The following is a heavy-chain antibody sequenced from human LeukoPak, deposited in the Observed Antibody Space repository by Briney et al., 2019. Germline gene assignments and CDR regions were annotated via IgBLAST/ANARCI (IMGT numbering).Heavy chain of an antibody. CDR3: AKDREDDFWSGSRYFDY. D-gene: IGHD3-3*01. V-gene: IGHV3-30*02. CDR2: IRYDGSNK. Sequence: GGSLRLSCAASGFTFSSYGMHWVRQAPGKGLEWVAFIRYDGSNKYYADSVKGRFTISRDNSKNTLYLQMNSLRAEDTAVYYCAKDREDDFWSGSRYFDYWGQGTLVTVSS. J-gene: IGHJ4*02. CDR1: GFTFSSYG.